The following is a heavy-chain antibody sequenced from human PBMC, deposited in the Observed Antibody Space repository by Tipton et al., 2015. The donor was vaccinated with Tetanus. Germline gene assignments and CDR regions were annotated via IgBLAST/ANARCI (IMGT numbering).Heavy chain of an antibody. Sequence: PGLVKPSEDLSLICTVSGASMGDYYWSWFRQPPGKRLEWLGYINHSGTTNYNPSLRSRVALSLDAPRSQFSLTLISVTPADTAVYYCARDQVPAVVPGWGNWFGPWGHGILVTVSS. D-gene: IGHD2-2*01. J-gene: IGHJ5*02. CDR3: ARDQVPAVVPGWGNWFGP. CDR2: INHSGTT. V-gene: IGHV4-59*03. CDR1: GASMGDYY.